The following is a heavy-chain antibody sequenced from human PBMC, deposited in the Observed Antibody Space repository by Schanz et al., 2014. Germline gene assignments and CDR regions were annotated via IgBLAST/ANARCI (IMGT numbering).Heavy chain of an antibody. D-gene: IGHD3-3*01. CDR3: AKMSGHPRGSYYFDH. CDR1: GFTFSAFG. J-gene: IGHJ4*02. V-gene: IGHV3-7*03. CDR2: INQDGSDK. Sequence: VQLVESGGGVVQPGGSLRLSCAASGFTFSAFGMHWVRQAPGKGLEWVANINQDGSDKSYVDSVKGRFTISRDNAKNSLYLQMNSLRAEDTAVYYCAKMSGHPRGSYYFDHWGQGPLVTVSS.